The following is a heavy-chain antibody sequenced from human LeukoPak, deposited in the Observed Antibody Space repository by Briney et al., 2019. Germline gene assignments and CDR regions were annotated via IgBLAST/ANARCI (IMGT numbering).Heavy chain of an antibody. CDR3: TTRVGYSSGWHQDDY. D-gene: IGHD6-19*01. Sequence: GGSLRLSCVVSGFTFINAWMTWVRQAPGKGLEWVGRLKSKSDGGTTDYAAPVKGRFTITRDDSKNTVYLQMNSLQTEDTAVYYCTTRVGYSSGWHQDDYWGQGTLVTVSS. J-gene: IGHJ4*02. V-gene: IGHV3-15*01. CDR1: GFTFINAW. CDR2: LKSKSDGGTT.